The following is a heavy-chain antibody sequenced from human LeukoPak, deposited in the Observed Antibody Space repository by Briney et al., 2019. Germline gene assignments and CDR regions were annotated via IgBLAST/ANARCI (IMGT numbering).Heavy chain of an antibody. CDR2: IYTSGST. J-gene: IGHJ5*02. D-gene: IGHD2-2*02. CDR1: GGSISSYY. Sequence: SETLSLTCTVSGGSISSYYWSWIRQPAGKGLEWIGRIYTSGSTNYNPSLKSRVTISVDKSKNQFSLKLSSVTAADTAVYYCARGNSENIRYCSSTSCYKADYNWFDPWGQGTLVTVSS. V-gene: IGHV4-4*07. CDR3: ARGNSENIRYCSSTSCYKADYNWFDP.